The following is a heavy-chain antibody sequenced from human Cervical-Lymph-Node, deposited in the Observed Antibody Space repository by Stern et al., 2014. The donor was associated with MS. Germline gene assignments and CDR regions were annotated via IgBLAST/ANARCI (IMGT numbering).Heavy chain of an antibody. V-gene: IGHV3-9*01. Sequence: EVQLVESGGGLVQPGRSLRLSCAAAGFTFDDRGMHWVRQAPGKGLGWVSGLSWNGATIGYADSVKGRFTISRDNAKKSLYLQMNSLRVEDTALYYCAKDKRQGGGITWPENWGQGTLVTVSS. CDR2: LSWNGATI. CDR3: AKDKRQGGGITWPEN. D-gene: IGHD3-10*01. J-gene: IGHJ4*02. CDR1: GFTFDDRG.